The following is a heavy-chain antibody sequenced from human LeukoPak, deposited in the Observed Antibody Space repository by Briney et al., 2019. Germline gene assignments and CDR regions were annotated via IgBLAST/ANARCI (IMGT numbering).Heavy chain of an antibody. J-gene: IGHJ4*02. CDR3: ARAIRLGYYFDY. CDR2: INPNSGGT. Sequence: ASVKVSCMASGYTFTGYYMHWVRQAPGQGLEWMGWINPNSGGTNYAQKFQGWVTMTRDTSISTAYMELSRLRSDDTAVYYCARAIRLGYYFDYWGRGTLVTVSS. D-gene: IGHD3-16*01. V-gene: IGHV1-2*04. CDR1: GYTFTGYY.